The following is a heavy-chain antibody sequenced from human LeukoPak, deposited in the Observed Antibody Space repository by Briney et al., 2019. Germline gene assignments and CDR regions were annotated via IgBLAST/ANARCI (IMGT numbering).Heavy chain of an antibody. V-gene: IGHV1-8*02. J-gene: IGHJ5*02. CDR2: MSPNSDNT. CDR3: ARDYGGSSGWFDP. CDR1: GGTFSRSA. Sequence: ASVKVSCKASGGTFSRSAISWVRQAPGQGLEWMGWMSPNSDNTGYAQKFQGRVTFTRDTSISTAYMELRSLTSEDTAVYYCARDYGGSSGWFDPWGQGTLVTVSS. D-gene: IGHD4-23*01.